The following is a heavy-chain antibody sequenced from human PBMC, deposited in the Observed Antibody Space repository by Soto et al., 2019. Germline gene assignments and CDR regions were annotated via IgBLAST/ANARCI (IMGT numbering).Heavy chain of an antibody. V-gene: IGHV3-11*05. CDR2: ISGSSSFT. CDR1: GFTFSDYY. D-gene: IGHD3-22*01. Sequence: GGSLRLSCAASGFTFSDYYVSWIRQAAGKGLESVSYISGSSSFTNYADSVKGRFTISRDNAKNSLFLQMNSLRVEDTAVYYCARVATYYYDSSGYYHFDYWGQGTLVTVSS. CDR3: ARVATYYYDSSGYYHFDY. J-gene: IGHJ4*02.